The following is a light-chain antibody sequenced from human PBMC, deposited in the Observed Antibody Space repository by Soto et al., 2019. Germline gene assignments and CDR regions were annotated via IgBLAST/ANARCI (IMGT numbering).Light chain of an antibody. V-gene: IGKV1-33*01. CDR1: QDIRKY. CDR2: GAS. J-gene: IGKJ3*01. CDR3: QHYDHLPPFT. Sequence: DLQMTQSRSSLSASVGDRVTITCQASQDIRKYLSWYQQKPGRAPKLLIYGASNLETGVPSRFSGSGYGTDFTFTISSLQPEDIATYYCQHYDHLPPFTFGPGTKVAIK.